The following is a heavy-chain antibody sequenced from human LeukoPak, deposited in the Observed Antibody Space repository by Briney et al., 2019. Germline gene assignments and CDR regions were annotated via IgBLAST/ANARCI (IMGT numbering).Heavy chain of an antibody. Sequence: PGGSLRLSRPAPGFIFSSNWTNWVRQAPGKARGSDSRTNSDRSRTRYADSVKGRFTISRDNAKNTLYLQMNSLRAEDTAVYYCARDPRYCGGDCYTFDYWGQGTLVTVSS. J-gene: IGHJ4*02. CDR3: ARDPRYCGGDCYTFDY. CDR2: TNSDRSRT. V-gene: IGHV3-74*01. CDR1: GFIFSSNW. D-gene: IGHD2-21*02.